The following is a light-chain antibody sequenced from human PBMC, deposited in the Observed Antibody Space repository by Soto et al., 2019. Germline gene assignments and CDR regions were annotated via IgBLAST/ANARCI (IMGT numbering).Light chain of an antibody. CDR1: QSVGSSY. J-gene: IGKJ1*01. Sequence: ENVLTQSPGTLSLSLGERATLSCRATQSVGSSYLTWYQQKFGQAPRLLIYGTSNRATGIPDRFSGSGSGTDLTLTISGLEPEDCAVYYCEQYDSLPWTFGQGTKVDIK. V-gene: IGKV3-20*01. CDR2: GTS. CDR3: EQYDSLPWT.